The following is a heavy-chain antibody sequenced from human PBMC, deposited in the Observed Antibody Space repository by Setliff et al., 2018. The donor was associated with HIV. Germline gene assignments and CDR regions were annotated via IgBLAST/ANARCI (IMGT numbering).Heavy chain of an antibody. J-gene: IGHJ5*02. V-gene: IGHV4-61*09. D-gene: IGHD3-3*01. Sequence: PSETLSLTCAVSGYSISRGYYWGWIRQPAGKGLECIGHIYTSGNTNYNPSLKSRVTISLDTSKKQFSRKLSSVTAADTAVYYCARDRRSIFGVDTKNWFDPWGQGTLVTVSS. CDR1: GYSISRGYY. CDR3: ARDRRSIFGVDTKNWFDP. CDR2: IYTSGNT.